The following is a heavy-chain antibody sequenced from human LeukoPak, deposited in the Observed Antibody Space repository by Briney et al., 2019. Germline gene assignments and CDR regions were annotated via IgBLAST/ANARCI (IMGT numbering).Heavy chain of an antibody. CDR3: VTGDPIWFDP. Sequence: GGSLRLSCTTSGFIFSNYAVNWVRQAPGKGLEWVAIISGGGETTYYGDSVKGRFTISRDDSKNTLFLQMDSLRVEDTAVYYCVTGDPIWFDPWGQGTLVTVSS. J-gene: IGHJ5*02. CDR2: ISGGGETT. V-gene: IGHV3-23*01. D-gene: IGHD3-10*01. CDR1: GFIFSNYA.